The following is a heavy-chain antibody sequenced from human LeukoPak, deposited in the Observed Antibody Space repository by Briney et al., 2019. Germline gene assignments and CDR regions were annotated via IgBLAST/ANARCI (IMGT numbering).Heavy chain of an antibody. V-gene: IGHV4-38-2*02. J-gene: IGHJ5*02. D-gene: IGHD3-3*01. Sequence: PPETLSLTCSVSGYSISSGYYWGWIRQTPGKGLEWIAITSHSGSVYYSPSLRGRVTTSVDTSKNHFSLKLTSVTAADTAIYFCVRGFSEWVFPNWFDTWGQGTLVTVSS. CDR3: VRGFSEWVFPNWFDT. CDR2: TSHSGSV. CDR1: GYSISSGYY.